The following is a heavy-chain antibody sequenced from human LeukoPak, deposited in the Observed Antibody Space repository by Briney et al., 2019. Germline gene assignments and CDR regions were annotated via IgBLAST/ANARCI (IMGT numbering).Heavy chain of an antibody. V-gene: IGHV4-4*07. J-gene: IGHJ4*02. CDR1: GGSISSYY. D-gene: IGHD1-1*01. CDR3: ARQRHPKYYFDY. CDR2: IYASGST. Sequence: SETLSLTCTVSGGSISSYYWSWIRQPAGKGLEWIGRIYASGSTNYNPSLKSRVTMSVDTSKTQFSLKLSSVTAADTAVYYCARQRHPKYYFDYWGQGTLVTVSS.